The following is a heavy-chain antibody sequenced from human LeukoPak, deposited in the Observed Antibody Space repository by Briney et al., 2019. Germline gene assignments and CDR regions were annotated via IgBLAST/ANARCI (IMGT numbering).Heavy chain of an antibody. D-gene: IGHD1-14*01. CDR2: INNDGSST. Sequence: GGSLRLSCGASGFTFSSYWMHWVRQAPGKGLVWVSRINNDGSSTSYADSVQGRFTISRDNAKNTLYLQMNSLRAEDTAVYYCAKKYNTGLDPWGQGTLVTVSS. J-gene: IGHJ5*02. CDR1: GFTFSSYW. V-gene: IGHV3-74*01. CDR3: AKKYNTGLDP.